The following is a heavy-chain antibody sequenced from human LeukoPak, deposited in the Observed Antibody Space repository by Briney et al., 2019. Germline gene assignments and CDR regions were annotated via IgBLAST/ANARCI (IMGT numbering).Heavy chain of an antibody. CDR2: ISYDGSNK. V-gene: IGHV3-30*18. CDR1: GFTFSIYG. J-gene: IGHJ6*02. CDR3: AKEANGMDV. Sequence: GGSLRLSCAASGFTFSIYGMHWVRQAPGKGLEWVAVISYDGSNKYYADSVKGRFTISRDNSKNTLYLQMNSLRAEDTAVYYCAKEANGMDVWGQGTTVTVSS.